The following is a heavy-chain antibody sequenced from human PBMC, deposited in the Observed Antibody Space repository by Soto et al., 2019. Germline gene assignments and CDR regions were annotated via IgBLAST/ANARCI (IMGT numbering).Heavy chain of an antibody. Sequence: PSETLSLTCAVYGGSFSGYYWSWIRQPPGKGLEWIGEINHSGSTNYNPSLKSRVTISVDTSKNQFSLKLSSVTAADTAVYYCARGGIGYCTNGVCLYYFDYWGQGTLVTVSS. V-gene: IGHV4-34*01. J-gene: IGHJ4*02. CDR1: GGSFSGYY. D-gene: IGHD2-8*01. CDR3: ARGGIGYCTNGVCLYYFDY. CDR2: INHSGST.